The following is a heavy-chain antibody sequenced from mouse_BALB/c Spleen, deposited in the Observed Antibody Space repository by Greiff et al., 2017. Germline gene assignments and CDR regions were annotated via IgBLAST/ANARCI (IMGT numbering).Heavy chain of an antibody. CDR3: ARHSIYYGTTGTWLAY. V-gene: IGHV5-12-1*01. J-gene: IGHJ3*01. Sequence: EVQVVESGGGLVKPGGSLKLSCAASGFAFSSYDMSWVRQTPEKRLEWVAYISSGGGSTYYPDTVKGRFTISRDNAKNTLYLQMSSLKSEDTAMYYCARHSIYYGTTGTWLAYWGQGTLVTVSA. CDR1: GFAFSSYD. CDR2: ISSGGGST. D-gene: IGHD2-1*01.